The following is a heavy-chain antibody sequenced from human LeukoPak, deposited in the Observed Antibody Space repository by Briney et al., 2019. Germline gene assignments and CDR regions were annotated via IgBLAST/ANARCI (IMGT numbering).Heavy chain of an antibody. V-gene: IGHV3-48*03. CDR2: ISSSGGSI. J-gene: IGHJ4*02. CDR1: GFTSNSYE. CDR3: ASRDCSRTSCYPEM. D-gene: IGHD2-2*01. Sequence: GGSLRLSCPVSGFTSNSYEMNWFRQAPGKGLEWVSYISSSGGSIYYADSVKGRFTISRDNAKNSLYLQMNSLRAEDTATYYCASRDCSRTSCYPEMWGQGTLVTVSS.